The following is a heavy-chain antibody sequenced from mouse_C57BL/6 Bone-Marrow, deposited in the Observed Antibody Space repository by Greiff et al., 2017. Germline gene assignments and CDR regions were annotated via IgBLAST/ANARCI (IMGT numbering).Heavy chain of an antibody. CDR2: ISDGGSYT. V-gene: IGHV5-4*03. CDR3: ASDRGALTRNSYAMDY. CDR1: GFTFSSYA. Sequence: EVMLVESGGGLVKPGGSLKLSCAASGFTFSSYAMSWVRQTPEKRLEWVATISDGGSYTYYPDNVKGRFTISRDNAKNNLYLQMSHLKSEDTAMYYCASDRGALTRNSYAMDYWGQGTSVTVSS. J-gene: IGHJ4*01. D-gene: IGHD2-1*01.